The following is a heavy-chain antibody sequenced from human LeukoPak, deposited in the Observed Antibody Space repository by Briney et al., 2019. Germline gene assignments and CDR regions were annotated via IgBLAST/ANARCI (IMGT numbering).Heavy chain of an antibody. CDR1: DYSITTGYF. J-gene: IGHJ4*02. CDR3: ARDGAVSGYSFDY. V-gene: IGHV4-38-2*02. CDR2: IHYSGTT. Sequence: PSETLSLTCSVSDYSITTGYFWVWIRQSPGKGPEWIGNIHYSGTTHYNPSLNSRVAISVDTSKNQFSLNLSSVTVADTAIYYCARDGAVSGYSFDYWGQGLPVTVSS. D-gene: IGHD3-22*01.